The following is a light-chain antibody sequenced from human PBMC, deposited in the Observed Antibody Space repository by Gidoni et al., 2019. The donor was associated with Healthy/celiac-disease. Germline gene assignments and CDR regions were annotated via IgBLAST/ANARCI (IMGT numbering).Light chain of an antibody. CDR1: QSVSSSY. V-gene: IGKV3-20*01. CDR3: QQYGSSPYT. J-gene: IGKJ2*01. CDR2: GAS. Sequence: ELVLTKSPGTLSLSPGERATLSCRASQSVSSSYLAWYQQKPGQAPRLLIYGASSRATGIPDRCSGCGSGTDFTLTISRLEPEDFAVYYCQQYGSSPYTFGQGTKLEIK.